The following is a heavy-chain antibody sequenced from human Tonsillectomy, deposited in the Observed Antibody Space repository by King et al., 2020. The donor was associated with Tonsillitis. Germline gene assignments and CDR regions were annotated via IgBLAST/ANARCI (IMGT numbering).Heavy chain of an antibody. CDR2: IYYSGST. CDR1: GGSISSGGYS. D-gene: IGHD4-17*01. CDR3: ARGRGVSPTTVTWVYFDS. J-gene: IGHJ4*02. Sequence: QLQESGPGLVKPSQTLSLTCAVSGGSISSGGYSWSWIRQPPGKGLEWIGYIYYSGSTYYNTSLKSRVTISVDTSKNQFSLKLSSVTAADTAVYYCARGRGVSPTTVTWVYFDSWGQGTLVTVSS. V-gene: IGHV4-30-4*07.